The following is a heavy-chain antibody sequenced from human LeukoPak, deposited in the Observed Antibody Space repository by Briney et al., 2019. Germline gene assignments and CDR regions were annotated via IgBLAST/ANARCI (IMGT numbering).Heavy chain of an antibody. CDR2: IKQDGSEK. Sequence: GGSLRLSCVVSEFTFNNYWMNWVRQAPGKGLEWVANIKQDGSEKYYVDSVKGRFTISRDNAKNSPYLQMNSLRAEDTAVYYCARGRAARPGAYYYYYMDVWGKGTTVTVSS. CDR1: EFTFNNYW. CDR3: ARGRAARPGAYYYYYMDV. V-gene: IGHV3-7*01. J-gene: IGHJ6*03. D-gene: IGHD6-6*01.